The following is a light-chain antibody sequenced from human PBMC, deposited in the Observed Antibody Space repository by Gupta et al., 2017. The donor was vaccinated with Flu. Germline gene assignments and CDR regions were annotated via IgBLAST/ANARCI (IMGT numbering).Light chain of an antibody. CDR3: LHLANYPLR. J-gene: IGKJ1*01. Sequence: QLTRSPSFLSASVGDRVTITCRASQGISTYLAWYQQKPEKAPKLLIYAASTLHSGVPSRFSGSGSGTEFTLTISSLQPEDFATYYCLHLANYPLRFGQGTKLEIK. CDR2: AAS. CDR1: QGISTY. V-gene: IGKV1-9*01.